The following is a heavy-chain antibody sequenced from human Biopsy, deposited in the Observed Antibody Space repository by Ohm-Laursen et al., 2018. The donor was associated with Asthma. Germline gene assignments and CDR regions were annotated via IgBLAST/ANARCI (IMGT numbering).Heavy chain of an antibody. J-gene: IGHJ4*02. CDR3: AKDKRYSGSYFDY. V-gene: IGHV3-23*01. D-gene: IGHD1-26*01. Sequence: GSLRLSCAASGFTFSSYAMSWVRQAPGKGLEWVSAISGSGGSTYYADSVKGRFTISRDNSKNTLYLQMNSLRVEDTAVYYCAKDKRYSGSYFDYWGQGTLVTVSS. CDR2: ISGSGGST. CDR1: GFTFSSYA.